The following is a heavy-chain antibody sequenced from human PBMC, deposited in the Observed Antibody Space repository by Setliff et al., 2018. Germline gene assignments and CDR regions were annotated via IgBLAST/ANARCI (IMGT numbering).Heavy chain of an antibody. J-gene: IGHJ4*02. Sequence: GESLKISCAASGFRFSDYFMIWVRQAPGKGLEWVSSISNSGGEIHYADSVKGRFTISRDNPRSTLYLQMNSLRAEDTALYYCANYEQRPRNLDYWGQGTLVTVSS. D-gene: IGHD6-25*01. CDR3: ANYEQRPRNLDY. CDR2: ISNSGGEI. CDR1: GFRFSDYF. V-gene: IGHV3-23*01.